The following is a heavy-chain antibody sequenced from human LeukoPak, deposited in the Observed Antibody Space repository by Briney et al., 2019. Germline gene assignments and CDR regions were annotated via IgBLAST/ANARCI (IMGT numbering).Heavy chain of an antibody. Sequence: GGSLRLSCAASGFTFSSYAMSWVRQAPGKGLGWVSAISGSGGSTYYADSVKGRFTISRDNSKNTLYLQMNSLRAEDTAVYCCAKDRGLIAVAGQGDLFDYWGQGTLVTVSS. CDR2: ISGSGGST. D-gene: IGHD6-19*01. V-gene: IGHV3-23*01. CDR1: GFTFSSYA. CDR3: AKDRGLIAVAGQGDLFDY. J-gene: IGHJ4*02.